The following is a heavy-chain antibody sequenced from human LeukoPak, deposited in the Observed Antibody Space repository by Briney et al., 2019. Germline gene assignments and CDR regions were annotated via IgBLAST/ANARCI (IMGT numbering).Heavy chain of an antibody. V-gene: IGHV3-74*01. CDR2: IENNGRST. J-gene: IGHJ6*02. Sequence: GGSLRLSCEAPGFTFNNYWMHWVRQAPGKGLVWVSHIENNGRSTNYADSVKGRFTISRDNTRNTLSLEMNNLRAEDTAIYYCAREKVVASQYYYYGMDVWGQGTTVTVSS. CDR3: AREKVVASQYYYYGMDV. CDR1: GFTFNNYW. D-gene: IGHD2-15*01.